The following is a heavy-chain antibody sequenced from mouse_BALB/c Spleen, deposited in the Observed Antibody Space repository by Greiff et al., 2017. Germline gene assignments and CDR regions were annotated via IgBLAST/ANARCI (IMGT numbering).Heavy chain of an antibody. CDR1: GFTFSSFG. CDR2: ISSGSSTI. J-gene: IGHJ1*01. V-gene: IGHV5-17*02. Sequence: VQLQQSGGGLVQPGGSRKLSCAASGFTFSSFGMHWVRQAPEKGLEWVAYISSGSSTIYYADTVKGRFTISRDNPKNTLFLQMTSLRSEETAMYYCARSKDYYGYWYFDVWGAGTTVTVSS. CDR3: ARSKDYYGYWYFDV. D-gene: IGHD1-1*01.